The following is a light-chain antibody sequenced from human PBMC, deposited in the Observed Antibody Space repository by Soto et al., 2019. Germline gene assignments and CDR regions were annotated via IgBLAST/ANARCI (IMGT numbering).Light chain of an antibody. Sequence: EIVLTQSPGTLSLSPGERATLSCRASQSVSSSYLAWYQQKPGQAPRLLIYGASSRATGIPDRFSGSGSGTAFTLTISRLETEDFAVYYCHQYGSSPETFGQGTKVEIK. CDR2: GAS. J-gene: IGKJ1*01. CDR1: QSVSSSY. V-gene: IGKV3-20*01. CDR3: HQYGSSPET.